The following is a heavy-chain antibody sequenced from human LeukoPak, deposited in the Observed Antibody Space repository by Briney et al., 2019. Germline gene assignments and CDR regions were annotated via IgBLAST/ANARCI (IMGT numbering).Heavy chain of an antibody. CDR1: GGSFSGYY. D-gene: IGHD3-3*01. CDR2: INHSGST. CDR3: ARERYDFWSGYYGKHY. V-gene: IGHV4-34*01. Sequence: PSETLSLTCAVYGGSFSGYYWSWIRQPPGKGLEWIEEINHSGSTNYNPSLKSRVTISVDTSKNQFSLKLSPVTAADTAVYYCARERYDFWSGYYGKHYWGQGTLVTVSS. J-gene: IGHJ4*02.